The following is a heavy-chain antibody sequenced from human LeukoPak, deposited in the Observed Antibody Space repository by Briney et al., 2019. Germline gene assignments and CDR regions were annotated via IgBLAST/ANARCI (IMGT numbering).Heavy chain of an antibody. Sequence: KSGESLKISCKGSGYSFTSYWIGWVRQMPGKGLEWMGIIYPGDSDTRYSPSFQGQVTISADKSISTAYLQWSSLKASDTAMYYCARPQGSSSWYPAFDIWGQGTMVTVSS. D-gene: IGHD6-13*01. J-gene: IGHJ3*02. CDR3: ARPQGSSSWYPAFDI. CDR2: IYPGDSDT. V-gene: IGHV5-51*01. CDR1: GYSFTSYW.